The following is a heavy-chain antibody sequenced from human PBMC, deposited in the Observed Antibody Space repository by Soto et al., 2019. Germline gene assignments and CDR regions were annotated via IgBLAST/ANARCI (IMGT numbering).Heavy chain of an antibody. J-gene: IGHJ5*02. CDR3: ARGKIVGS. V-gene: IGHV4-59*01. Sequence: QVQLQESGPGLVKPSETLSLTCTISGGSISTYYWSWIRQPPGKGLEWIGYIHYSGSANYNPSLKSRVTMSVDTSKNQYSLKLSSVTAADTAVYFCARGKIVGSWGQGTLVTVSS. CDR2: IHYSGSA. D-gene: IGHD3-16*02. CDR1: GGSISTYY.